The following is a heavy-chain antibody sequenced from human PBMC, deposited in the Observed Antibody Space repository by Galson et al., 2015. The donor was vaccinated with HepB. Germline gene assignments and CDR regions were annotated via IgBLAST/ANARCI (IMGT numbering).Heavy chain of an antibody. CDR2: IYYAGTV. V-gene: IGHV4-39*07. D-gene: IGHD4-17*01. CDR1: GAPMTSNDYY. J-gene: IGHJ4*02. Sequence: SATLSLTCPVSGAPMTSNDYYWGWIRQPPGKGLEWVGNIYYAGTVRPTPVPAGRVTISVDPSKRRASLRLTAVTPPDTAVYSCARVAWGDGDEGFHFDDWGQGTLVTVSS. CDR3: ARVAWGDGDEGFHFDD.